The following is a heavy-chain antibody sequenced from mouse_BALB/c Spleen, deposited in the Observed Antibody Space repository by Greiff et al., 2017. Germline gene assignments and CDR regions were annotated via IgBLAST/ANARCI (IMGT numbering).Heavy chain of an antibody. CDR2: IDPANGNT. CDR3: ARREYGNFDY. D-gene: IGHD2-1*01. J-gene: IGHJ2*01. Sequence: EVKLQQSGAELVKPGASVKLSCTASGFNIKDTYMHWVKQRPEQGLEWIGRIDPANGNTKYDPKFQGKATITADTSSNTAYLQLSSLTSEDTAVYYCARREYGNFDYWGQGTTLTVSS. CDR1: GFNIKDTY. V-gene: IGHV14-3*02.